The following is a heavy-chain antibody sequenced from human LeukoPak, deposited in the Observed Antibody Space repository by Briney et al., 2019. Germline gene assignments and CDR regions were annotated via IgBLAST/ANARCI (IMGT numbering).Heavy chain of an antibody. CDR1: GFTFSTYW. D-gene: IGHD6-13*01. J-gene: IGHJ4*02. CDR3: TREAAAGIDY. V-gene: IGHV3-7*01. Sequence: GGSLRLSCAASGFTFSTYWMSWVRQAPGKGLEWVANIKQDGSEKYYLDSVKGRFTISRDNAKNSLYLQMNSLRAEDTAVYFCTREAAAGIDYWGRGTLVTVSS. CDR2: IKQDGSEK.